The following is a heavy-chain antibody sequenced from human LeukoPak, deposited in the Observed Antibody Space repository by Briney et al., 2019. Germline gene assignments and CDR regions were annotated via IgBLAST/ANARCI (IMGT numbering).Heavy chain of an antibody. Sequence: GGSLRLSCVASGFIFSNYGLHWVRQAPGKGLEWVAVIWYDGSRKYYADSVKGRFTISRDNSENTLYLQMNSLRVEDTAVYYCARADCSSSSCPSKFDYWGQGTLVTVSS. CDR1: GFIFSNYG. V-gene: IGHV3-33*01. CDR3: ARADCSSSSCPSKFDY. J-gene: IGHJ4*02. CDR2: IWYDGSRK. D-gene: IGHD2-2*01.